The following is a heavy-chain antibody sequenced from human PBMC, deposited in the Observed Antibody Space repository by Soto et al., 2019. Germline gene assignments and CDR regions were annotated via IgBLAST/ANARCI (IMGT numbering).Heavy chain of an antibody. CDR1: GFTFSSYS. D-gene: IGHD1-1*01. J-gene: IGHJ4*02. CDR2: ISSSSSYI. CDR3: AREYRSGTR. V-gene: IGHV3-21*01. Sequence: EVQLVESGGGLVKPGGSLRLSCAASGFTFSSYSMNWVRQAPGKGLEWVSFISSSSSYIYYADSVKGRFTISRDNAKNSLYLQMNRLRAEDTAVYYCAREYRSGTRWGQGTLVTVSS.